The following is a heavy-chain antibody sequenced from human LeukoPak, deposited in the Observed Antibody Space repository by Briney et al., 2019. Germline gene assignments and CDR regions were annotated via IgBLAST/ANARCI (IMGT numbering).Heavy chain of an antibody. J-gene: IGHJ6*02. Sequence: PGGSLRLSCAASGFTFSSYSMNWVRQAPGKGLEWVSSISSSSSYIYYADSVKGRFTISRDNAKNSLYLQMNSLRAEDTAVYYCARGQRGITIFGVVMDVWGQGTTVTVSS. CDR1: GFTFSSYS. V-gene: IGHV3-21*01. D-gene: IGHD3-3*01. CDR2: ISSSSSYI. CDR3: ARGQRGITIFGVVMDV.